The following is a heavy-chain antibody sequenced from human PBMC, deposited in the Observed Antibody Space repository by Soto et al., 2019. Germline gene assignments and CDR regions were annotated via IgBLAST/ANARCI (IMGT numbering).Heavy chain of an antibody. CDR2: INPNSGGT. CDR1: GYTFTGYY. D-gene: IGHD2-15*01. J-gene: IGHJ4*02. CDR3: ARVGREYCSGGSCYDY. Sequence: ASVKVSCKASGYTFTGYYMHWVRQAPGQGLEWMGWINPNSGGTNYAQKFQGRVTMTRDTSISTAYMELSRLRSDDTAVYYCARVGREYCSGGSCYDYWGQGPLVTVSS. V-gene: IGHV1-2*02.